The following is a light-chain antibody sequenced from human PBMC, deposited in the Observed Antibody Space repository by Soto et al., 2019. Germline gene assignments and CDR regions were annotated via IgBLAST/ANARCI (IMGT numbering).Light chain of an antibody. CDR1: QSVGANY. V-gene: IGKV3-20*01. CDR2: GAS. Sequence: EIVLTQSPGTLSLSPGERAALSCRASQSVGANYLAWYQQKPGQAPRLLIYGASIRASGIPDRFSGSGSGTDFTLTITRLEPADFAVYYCQQYASSPITFGQGTRLE. CDR3: QQYASSPIT. J-gene: IGKJ5*01.